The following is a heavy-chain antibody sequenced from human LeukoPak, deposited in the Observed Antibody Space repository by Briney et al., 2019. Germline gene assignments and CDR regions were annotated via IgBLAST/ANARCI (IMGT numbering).Heavy chain of an antibody. CDR1: GFTFSTYA. CDR3: ASDSYSPEYFQH. V-gene: IGHV3-30*14. Sequence: GGSLRLSCAASGFTFSTYAMHWVRQAPGKGLEWVAVTSSDGTVKYYPDSVKGRFTISRDNSKNTLYLKMNSLRAEDTAVYYCASDSYSPEYFQHWGQGTLVTVSS. D-gene: IGHD2-15*01. CDR2: TSSDGTVK. J-gene: IGHJ1*01.